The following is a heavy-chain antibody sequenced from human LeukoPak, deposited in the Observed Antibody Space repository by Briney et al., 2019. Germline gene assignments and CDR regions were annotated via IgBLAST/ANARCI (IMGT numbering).Heavy chain of an antibody. CDR2: IYYSGST. V-gene: IGHV4-39*07. CDR1: GGSISSSSYY. Sequence: PSETLSLTCTVSGGSISSSSYYWGWIRQPPGTGLEWIGSIYYSGSTYYNPSLKSRVTISVDTSKNQFSLQLSSVTAADPAVYYCARGVVTAPQTFDYWGQGTLVTVSS. D-gene: IGHD2-21*02. CDR3: ARGVVTAPQTFDY. J-gene: IGHJ4*02.